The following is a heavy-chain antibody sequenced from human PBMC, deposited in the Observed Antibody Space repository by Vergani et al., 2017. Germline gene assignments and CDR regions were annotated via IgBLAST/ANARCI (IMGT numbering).Heavy chain of an antibody. V-gene: IGHV4-34*01. CDR3: ASGGSSYAFDI. Sequence: QVQLQQWGAGLLKPSETLSLTCAVYGGSFSGYYWSWIRQPPGKGLEWIGEINHSGSTNYNPSLKSRVTISVDTSKNQFSLKLSSVTAADTAVYYCASGGSSYAFDIWGQGTMVTVSS. J-gene: IGHJ3*02. CDR1: GGSFSGYY. CDR2: INHSGST. D-gene: IGHD1-26*01.